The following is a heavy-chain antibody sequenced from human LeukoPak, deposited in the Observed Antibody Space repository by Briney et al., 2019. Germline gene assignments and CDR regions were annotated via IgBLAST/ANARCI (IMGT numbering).Heavy chain of an antibody. CDR3: AMARGYSGYDIIDY. D-gene: IGHD5-12*01. J-gene: IGHJ4*02. V-gene: IGHV3-11*01. CDR2: ISSSGSTI. Sequence: GGSLRLSCAASGFTFNDYYMSWIRQAPGKGLEWVSYISSSGSTIYYADSVKGRFTISRDNAKNSLYLQMNSLRAEDTAVYYCAMARGYSGYDIIDYWGQGTLVTVSS. CDR1: GFTFNDYY.